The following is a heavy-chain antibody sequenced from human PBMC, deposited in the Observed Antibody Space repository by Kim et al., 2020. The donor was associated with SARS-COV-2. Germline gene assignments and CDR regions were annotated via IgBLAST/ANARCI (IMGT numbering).Heavy chain of an antibody. CDR1: GYTFTSYA. CDR3: AREGKENDFWSGYYVDY. Sequence: ASVKVSCKASGYTFTSYAMNWVRQAPGQGLEWMGWINTNTGNPTYAQGFTGRFVFSLDTSVSTAYLQISSLKAEDTAVYYCAREGKENDFWSGYYVDYWGQGTLVTVSS. CDR2: INTNTGNP. J-gene: IGHJ4*02. V-gene: IGHV7-4-1*02. D-gene: IGHD3-3*01.